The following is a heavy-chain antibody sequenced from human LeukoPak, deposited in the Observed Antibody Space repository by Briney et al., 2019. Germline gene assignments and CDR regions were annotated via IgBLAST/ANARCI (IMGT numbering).Heavy chain of an antibody. CDR3: PRPVGITNRVMEDY. CDR1: GFTFSSYG. Sequence: PGGSLRLSCAASGFTFSSYGMHWVREAPGKGREWGAGISYDGSNKYYADSVKGRFTISRDNSKNTLYLQMNSLRAEDTAVYYCPRPVGITNRVMEDYWGHGTLVTVSS. J-gene: IGHJ4*01. CDR2: ISYDGSNK. D-gene: IGHD2-8*01. V-gene: IGHV3-30*03.